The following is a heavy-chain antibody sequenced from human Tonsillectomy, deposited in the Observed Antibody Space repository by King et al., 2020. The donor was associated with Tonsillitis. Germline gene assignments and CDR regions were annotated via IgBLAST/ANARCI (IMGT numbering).Heavy chain of an antibody. CDR3: AKVEKEVWFGELLSGYMDV. Sequence: VQLVESGGGVVQPGGSLRLSCAASGFAFDDYAIHWVRQAPGKGLEWVSLISGDGGRTYYADSMKGRFTISRDNSKNSLYLQMNSLRTEDTALYYCAKVEKEVWFGELLSGYMDVRGKGTTVTVSS. J-gene: IGHJ6*03. D-gene: IGHD3-10*01. CDR2: ISGDGGRT. V-gene: IGHV3-43*02. CDR1: GFAFDDYA.